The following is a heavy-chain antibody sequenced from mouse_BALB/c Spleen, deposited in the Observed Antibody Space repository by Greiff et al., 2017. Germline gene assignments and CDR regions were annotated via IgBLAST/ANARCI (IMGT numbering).Heavy chain of an antibody. V-gene: IGHV2-9*02. D-gene: IGHD2-3*01. CDR2: IWAGGST. Sequence: VMLVESGPGLVAPSQSLSITCTVSGFSLTSYGVHWVRQPPGKGLEWLGVIWAGGSTNYNSALMSRLSISKDNSKSQVFLKMNSLQTDDTAMYYWARGGIYDGYYRYAMDYWGQGTSVTVSS. CDR1: GFSLTSYG. CDR3: ARGGIYDGYYRYAMDY. J-gene: IGHJ4*01.